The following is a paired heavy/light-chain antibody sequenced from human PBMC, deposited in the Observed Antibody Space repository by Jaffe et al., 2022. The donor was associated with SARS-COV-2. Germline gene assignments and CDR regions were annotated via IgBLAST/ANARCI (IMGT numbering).Heavy chain of an antibody. J-gene: IGHJ3*01. Sequence: EVQLVESGGGLVQPGRSLRLSCTASGFTFDDNGVSWFRQAPGKGLEWVSFIRSKTYGGTIEYAASVRGRFTSSRDNSKSIAYLQMSSLKTEDTAMYYCTRAIVDGAKWMYEAFDLWGQGTMVTVSS. CDR2: IRSKTYGGTI. D-gene: IGHD2-15*01. CDR3: TRAIVDGAKWMYEAFDL. CDR1: GFTFDDNG. V-gene: IGHV3-49*03.
Light chain of an antibody. V-gene: IGKV2-24*01. J-gene: IGKJ4*01. CDR2: KIS. CDR1: QSLVHSNDGNTY. CDR3: MQGTQFPLT. Sequence: DIVMTQTPLSSPVTLGQPASISCRSSQSLVHSNDGNTYLSWLHQRPGQPPRLLIYKISNRFSGVPDRFSGSGAGTDFTLKISRVEAEDVGVYYCMQGTQFPLTFGGGTKVEIK.